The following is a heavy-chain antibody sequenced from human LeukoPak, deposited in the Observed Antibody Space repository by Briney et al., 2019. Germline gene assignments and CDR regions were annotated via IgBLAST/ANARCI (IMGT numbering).Heavy chain of an antibody. CDR1: GFTFSNFD. J-gene: IGHJ4*02. Sequence: GGSLRLSCAASGFTFSNFDMHWVRQAPGKGLEWVAVISYDGSDKYYADSVKGRFTVSRDNSKNPLYLQMNSLGPEDTAVYYCAARKGAALDYWGQGTLVTVSS. V-gene: IGHV3-30*03. CDR2: ISYDGSDK. D-gene: IGHD1-14*01. CDR3: AARKGAALDY.